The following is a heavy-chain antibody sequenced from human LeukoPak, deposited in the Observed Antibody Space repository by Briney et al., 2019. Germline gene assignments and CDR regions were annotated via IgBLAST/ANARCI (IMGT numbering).Heavy chain of an antibody. CDR1: GGSFSGYY. D-gene: IGHD6-19*01. V-gene: IGHV4-34*01. CDR2: INHSGST. J-gene: IGHJ4*02. CDR3: ARETSLSGYAGGLGFNY. Sequence: SETLSLTCAVYGGSFSGYYWSWIRQPPGKGLEWIGEINHSGSTNYNPFLKSRATMSVDTSKNQVSLKLRSVTAADTAVYYCARETSLSGYAGGLGFNYWGQGTLVTVSS.